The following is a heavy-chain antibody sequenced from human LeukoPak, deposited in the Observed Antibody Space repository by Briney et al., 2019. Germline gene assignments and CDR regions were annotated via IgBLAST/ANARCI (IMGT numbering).Heavy chain of an antibody. D-gene: IGHD3-3*01. CDR3: AKVGGVAFPGSY. V-gene: IGHV3-30*18. CDR1: GFTFSDYG. J-gene: IGHJ4*02. CDR2: ISYDGSNK. Sequence: GRSLRLSCATSGFTFSDYGVHWVRQAPGKGLEWVAFISYDGSNKYYADSVKGRFSISRDNSKNTLYLQMNSPRAEDTAVYFCAKVGGVAFPGSYWGQGTLVTVSS.